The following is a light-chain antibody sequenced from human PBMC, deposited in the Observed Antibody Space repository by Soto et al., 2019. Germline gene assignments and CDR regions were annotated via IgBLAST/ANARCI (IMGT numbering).Light chain of an antibody. CDR2: LGS. CDR1: QSLLHSNGYNY. J-gene: IGKJ1*01. Sequence: DIVMTQSPLSLPVTPGEPASISCRSSQSLLHSNGYNYLDWYLQKPGQSPQLLIYLGSNRASGVPDRFSGSGSGTDFTLKISRVEAEDVGVYYCMQALYGWTFGQGTKVEIK. V-gene: IGKV2-28*01. CDR3: MQALYGWT.